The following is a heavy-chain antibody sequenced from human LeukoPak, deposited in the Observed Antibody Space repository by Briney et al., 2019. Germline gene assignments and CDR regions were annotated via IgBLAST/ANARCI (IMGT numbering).Heavy chain of an antibody. CDR2: FDPEDGET. V-gene: IGHV1-24*01. D-gene: IGHD1-1*01. Sequence: ASVKVSCKVSGYTLTELSMHWVRQAPGKGLEWMGGFDPEDGETIYAQKFQGRVTMTEDTSTDTAYMELSSLRSEDTAVYYCATDRPGGGTAPTTVLDYWGQGTLVTVSS. J-gene: IGHJ4*02. CDR1: GYTLTELS. CDR3: ATDRPGGGTAPTTVLDY.